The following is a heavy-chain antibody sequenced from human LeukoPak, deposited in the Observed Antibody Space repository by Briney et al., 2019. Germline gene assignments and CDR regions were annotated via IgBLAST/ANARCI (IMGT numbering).Heavy chain of an antibody. Sequence: SETLSLTCTVSGGSISSDNYSWSWIRQPAGKGLEWIGEINHSGSTNYNPSLKSRVTISVDTSKNQFSLKLSSVTAADTAVYYCARGPWYYDFWSGYSNWFDPWGQGTLVTVSS. V-gene: IGHV4-61*10. D-gene: IGHD3-3*01. CDR3: ARGPWYYDFWSGYSNWFDP. CDR2: INHSGST. J-gene: IGHJ5*02. CDR1: GGSISSDNYS.